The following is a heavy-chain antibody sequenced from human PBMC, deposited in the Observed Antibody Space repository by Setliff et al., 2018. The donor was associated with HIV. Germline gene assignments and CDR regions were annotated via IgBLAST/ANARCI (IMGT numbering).Heavy chain of an antibody. J-gene: IGHJ6*03. D-gene: IGHD6-6*01. CDR2: IDTSEST. Sequence: PSETLSLTCAVYGGSFSGFYWTWIRQSPGKGLEWIGRIDTSESTNYNPSLKSRVTISVDASKNQFSLKLSSVTAADTAVYYCARIAADYYYYYMDVWGKGTTVTVS. CDR1: GGSFSGFY. V-gene: IGHV4-59*10. CDR3: ARIAADYYYYYMDV.